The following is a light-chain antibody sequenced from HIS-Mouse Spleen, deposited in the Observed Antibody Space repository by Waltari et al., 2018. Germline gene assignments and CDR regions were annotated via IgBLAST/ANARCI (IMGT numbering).Light chain of an antibody. CDR3: QAWDSSTVV. V-gene: IGLV3-1*01. J-gene: IGLJ2*01. Sequence: SYELTQPPSVSVSPGQTASITCSGDKLGDKYACWYQQKPGQSPVLVIYQDSKRPSGIPELFSGSNSGKTATLTISGTQAMDEADYYCQAWDSSTVVFGGGTKLTVL. CDR1: KLGDKY. CDR2: QDS.